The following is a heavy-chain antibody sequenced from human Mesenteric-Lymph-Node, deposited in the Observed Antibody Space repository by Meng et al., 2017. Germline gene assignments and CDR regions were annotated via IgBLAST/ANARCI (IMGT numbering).Heavy chain of an antibody. V-gene: IGHV4-30-4*01. D-gene: IGHD4-17*01. J-gene: IGHJ4*02. Sequence: VQLQAAGPVLVEPSQTLSPNCTVPGGSISSGEYYWSWIRQPPGKGLEWIGYIYYSGSTYYNPSLKSRVTIPVDTSKNQFSLKLSSVTAADTAVYYCARGPTTYFDYWGQGTLVTVSS. CDR2: IYYSGST. CDR3: ARGPTTYFDY. CDR1: GGSISSGEYY.